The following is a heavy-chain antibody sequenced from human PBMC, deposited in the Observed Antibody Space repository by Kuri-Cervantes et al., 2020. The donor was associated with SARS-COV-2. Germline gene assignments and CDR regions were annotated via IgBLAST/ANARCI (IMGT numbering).Heavy chain of an antibody. CDR3: ATQTGYSSSWAHY. CDR2: IRYDGSNK. Sequence: GGSLRLSCAASGFTFSSYGMHWVRQAPGKGLEWVAFIRYDGSNKYYADSVKGRFTISRDNSKNTLYLQMNSLRAEDTAVYYCATQTGYSSSWAHYWGQGTLVTVSS. D-gene: IGHD6-13*01. J-gene: IGHJ4*02. V-gene: IGHV3-30*02. CDR1: GFTFSSYG.